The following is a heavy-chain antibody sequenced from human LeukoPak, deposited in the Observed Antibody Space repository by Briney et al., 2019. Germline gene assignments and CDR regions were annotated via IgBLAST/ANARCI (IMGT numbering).Heavy chain of an antibody. D-gene: IGHD2-2*01. V-gene: IGHV4-61*01. CDR1: GGSVSSGSYY. Sequence: PSETLSLTCTVSGGSVSSGSYYWSWIRQPPGKGLEWIGYIYYSGSTNYNPSLKSRVTISVDTSKNQFSLKLSSVTAADTAVYYCARDQYCSSTSCYYYYGMDVWGKGTTVTVSS. CDR3: ARDQYCSSTSCYYYYGMDV. CDR2: IYYSGST. J-gene: IGHJ6*04.